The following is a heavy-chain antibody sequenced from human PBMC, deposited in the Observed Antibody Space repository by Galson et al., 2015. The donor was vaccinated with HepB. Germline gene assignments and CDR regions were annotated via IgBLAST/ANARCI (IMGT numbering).Heavy chain of an antibody. CDR3: AKDTTWMVRGLVYFDY. V-gene: IGHV3-23*01. Sequence: SLRLSCAASGFTFSSYAMSWVRQAPGKGLEWVSAISSNAGSTYFADSVKGRFTISRDNSKNTLFLQMSSLRAEDTAVYYCAKDTTWMVRGLVYFDYWGQGILVTVSS. CDR2: ISSNAGST. J-gene: IGHJ4*02. D-gene: IGHD3-10*01. CDR1: GFTFSSYA.